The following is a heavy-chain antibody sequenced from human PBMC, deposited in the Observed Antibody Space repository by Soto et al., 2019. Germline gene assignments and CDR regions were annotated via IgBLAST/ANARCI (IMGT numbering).Heavy chain of an antibody. CDR1: GFSLSTTRVG. V-gene: IGHV2-5*02. CDR2: IYWDDDK. Sequence: QITLEESGPTLVKPTQTLTLTCTFSGFSLSTTRVGVGWIRQPPGKALEWLALIYWDDDKRYSPSLKSRHTITKDTSKNQVVLTMTNMNPVDTATYYCAHLDYRSTRDYWGPGTLVNVSS. D-gene: IGHD4-4*01. CDR3: AHLDYRSTRDY. J-gene: IGHJ4*02.